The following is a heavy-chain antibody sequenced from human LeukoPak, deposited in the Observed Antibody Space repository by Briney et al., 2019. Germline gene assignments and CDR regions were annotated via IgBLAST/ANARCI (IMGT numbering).Heavy chain of an antibody. V-gene: IGHV4-39*01. CDR3: ATDGSSTSQLGYFDY. Sequence: PSETLSLTCTVSGGSISSSSYYWGWIRQPPGKGLEWIGSIYYSGSTYYNPSLKSRVTISVDTSKNQFPLKLSSVTAADTAVYYCATDGSSTSQLGYFDYWGQGTLVTVSS. CDR1: GGSISSSSYY. CDR2: IYYSGST. D-gene: IGHD2-2*01. J-gene: IGHJ4*02.